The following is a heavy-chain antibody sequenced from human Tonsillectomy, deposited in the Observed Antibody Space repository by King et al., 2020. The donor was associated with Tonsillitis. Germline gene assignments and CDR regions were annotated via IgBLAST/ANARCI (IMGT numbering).Heavy chain of an antibody. CDR2: ISSSSSYI. CDR3: SRDRADTAMVRNRRYFDL. Sequence: VQLVESGGGLVKPGGSLRLSCAASGFTFSSYSMNWVRQAPGKGLEWVASISSSSSYIYYADSVKGRITISRDNAKNSLYLQMNSLRAEDTAVYYCSRDRADTAMVRNRRYFDLWGRGTLVTVSS. D-gene: IGHD5-18*01. V-gene: IGHV3-21*01. J-gene: IGHJ2*01. CDR1: GFTFSSYS.